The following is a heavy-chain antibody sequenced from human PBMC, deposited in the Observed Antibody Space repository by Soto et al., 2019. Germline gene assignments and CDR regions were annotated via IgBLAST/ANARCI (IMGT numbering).Heavy chain of an antibody. V-gene: IGHV3-53*01. Sequence: PGGSLRLSCAASGFTVSSNYMSWVRQAPGKGLEWVSVIYSGGSTYYADSVKGRFTISRDNSKNTLYLQMNSLRAEDTAVYYCARGLGAAANWFEPWGQGALVTVSS. CDR2: IYSGGST. CDR3: ARGLGAAANWFEP. J-gene: IGHJ5*02. D-gene: IGHD6-13*01. CDR1: GFTVSSNY.